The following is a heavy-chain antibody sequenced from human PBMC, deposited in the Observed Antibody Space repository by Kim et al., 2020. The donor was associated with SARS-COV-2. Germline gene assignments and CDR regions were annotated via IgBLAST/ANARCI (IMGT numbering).Heavy chain of an antibody. CDR1: GYTFTSYD. V-gene: IGHV1-8*01. Sequence: ASVKVSCKASGYTFTSYDFNWVRQATGQGLEWMGWMNPNSGNTGYAQRFQGRVTMTRDTSISTAYMELSSLRSEDTAVYYCTRGPRDFSFDYWGQGTLVTVSS. J-gene: IGHJ4*02. CDR3: TRGPRDFSFDY. CDR2: MNPNSGNT.